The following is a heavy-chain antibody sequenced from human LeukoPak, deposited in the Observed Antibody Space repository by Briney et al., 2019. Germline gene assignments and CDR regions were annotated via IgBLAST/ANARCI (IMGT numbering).Heavy chain of an antibody. J-gene: IGHJ4*02. CDR1: GYTFTGYY. CDR2: ISAYNGNT. Sequence: ASVKVSCKASGYTFTGYYMHWVRQAPGQGLEWMGWISAYNGNTNYAQKLQGRVTMTTDTSTSTAYMELRSLRSDDTAVYYCARAGLLGGFDYWGQGTLVTVSS. D-gene: IGHD2-15*01. CDR3: ARAGLLGGFDY. V-gene: IGHV1-18*04.